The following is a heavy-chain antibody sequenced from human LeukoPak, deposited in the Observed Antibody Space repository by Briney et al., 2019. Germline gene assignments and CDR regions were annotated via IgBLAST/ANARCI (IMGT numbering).Heavy chain of an antibody. CDR3: ARDSGDYGDYVHYYYMDV. V-gene: IGHV1-8*03. J-gene: IGHJ6*03. CDR2: MNPNSGNT. D-gene: IGHD4-17*01. Sequence: GASVKVSCKASGYTFTSYDINWVRQATGQGLEWMGWMNPNSGNTGYAQKFQGRVTITADRSTNTAYMELSSLRSEDTAVYYCARDSGDYGDYVHYYYMDVWGKGTTVTVSS. CDR1: GYTFTSYD.